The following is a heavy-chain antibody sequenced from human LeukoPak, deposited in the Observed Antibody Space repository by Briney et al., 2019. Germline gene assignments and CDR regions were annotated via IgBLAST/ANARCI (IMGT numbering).Heavy chain of an antibody. CDR1: GFTFSNYV. D-gene: IGHD2-2*01. Sequence: PGGSLLLSCSASGFTFSNYVMHWVRQAPGKGLEFVSGISSTGGSTNYPDSVKDRFSISRDNSKNTLYLQMTSLRADDTAVYYCVKDQHCSTISCATRTGFDPWGQGTSVTVSS. CDR3: VKDQHCSTISCATRTGFDP. J-gene: IGHJ5*02. CDR2: ISSTGGST. V-gene: IGHV3-64D*06.